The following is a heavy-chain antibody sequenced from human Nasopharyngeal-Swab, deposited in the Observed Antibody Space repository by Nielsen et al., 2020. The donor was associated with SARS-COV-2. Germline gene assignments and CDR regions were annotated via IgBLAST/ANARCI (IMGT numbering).Heavy chain of an antibody. CDR2: ITGVGGST. CDR1: GFPFSGNA. D-gene: IGHD2/OR15-2a*01. J-gene: IGHJ4*02. CDR3: AKRDVYHTSFFSPLFTE. Sequence: GGSRRLSCAASGFPFSGNAMTGVRKSQRKGLDGVAAITGVGGSTFYADSVKGRSTTSRDNSRNTLYLQMSSLRAEDTAMYYCAKRDVYHTSFFSPLFTEWGQGTLVTVSS. V-gene: IGHV3-23*01.